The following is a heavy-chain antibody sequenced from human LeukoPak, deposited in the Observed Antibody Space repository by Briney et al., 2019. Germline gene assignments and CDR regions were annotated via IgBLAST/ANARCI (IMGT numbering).Heavy chain of an antibody. D-gene: IGHD4-23*01. CDR1: GYTFTGYY. V-gene: IGHV1-2*02. CDR3: ARAIWDGDDSS. J-gene: IGHJ5*02. Sequence: ASVKVSCKASGYTFTGYYIHWVRQAPGQGLEWMGWIDPNSGGTNYAQTFQGRVTMTRDTSISTAYMELSTLRSDDTAVYYCARAIWDGDDSSWGQGTLVTVSS. CDR2: IDPNSGGT.